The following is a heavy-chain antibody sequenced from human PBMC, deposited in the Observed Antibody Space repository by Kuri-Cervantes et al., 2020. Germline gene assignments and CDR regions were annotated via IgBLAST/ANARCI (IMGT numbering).Heavy chain of an antibody. CDR1: GFSFSVYW. J-gene: IGHJ6*03. CDR2: INHSGST. V-gene: IGHV4-34*01. CDR3: ARGSQQPPSWGYYYYYMDV. D-gene: IGHD6-13*01. Sequence: ESLKISCAASGFSFSVYWMHWVRQPPGKGLEWIGEINHSGSTNYNPSLKSRVTISVDTSKNQFSLKLSSVTAADTAVYYCARGSQQPPSWGYYYYYMDVWGKGTTVTVSS.